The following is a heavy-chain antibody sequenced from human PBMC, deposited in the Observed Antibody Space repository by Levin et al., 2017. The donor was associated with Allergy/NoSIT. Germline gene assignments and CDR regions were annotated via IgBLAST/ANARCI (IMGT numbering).Heavy chain of an antibody. CDR3: ARGGGGYSYG. Sequence: LSLTCAASGVTFSSSWMHWVRQAPGKGLVWVSRISSDGSSTTYADSVKGRFTISRDNAKNTLYLQMNSLRAEDTAVYYCARGGGGYSYGWGQGTLVTVSS. CDR2: ISSDGSST. J-gene: IGHJ4*02. CDR1: GVTFSSSW. D-gene: IGHD5-18*01. V-gene: IGHV3-74*01.